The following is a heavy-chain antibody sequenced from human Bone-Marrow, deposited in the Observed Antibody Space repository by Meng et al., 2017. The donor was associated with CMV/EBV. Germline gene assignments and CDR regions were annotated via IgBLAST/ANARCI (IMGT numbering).Heavy chain of an antibody. J-gene: IGHJ4*02. D-gene: IGHD3-22*01. CDR2: ISYDGSSK. CDR3: AREGDYYDSSGYYDY. Sequence: GGSLRLSCAASGFTFSSYAMHWVRQAPGKGLEWVAVISYDGSSKYYADSVKGRFTISRDNAKNSLYLQMNSLRAEDTAVYYCAREGDYYDSSGYYDYWGQGTLVTVSS. CDR1: GFTFSSYA. V-gene: IGHV3-30-3*01.